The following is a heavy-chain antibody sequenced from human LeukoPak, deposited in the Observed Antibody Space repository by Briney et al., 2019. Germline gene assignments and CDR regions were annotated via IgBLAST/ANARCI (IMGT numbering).Heavy chain of an antibody. CDR2: IKGDGIST. J-gene: IGHJ4*02. CDR3: AKDHYWSIDY. Sequence: GGSLRLSCAASGFTFSSYSMNWVRHAPGQGLVWVSRIKGDGISTNYADSVKGRFTISRDIAKNTLYLQMNSLRAEDTGVYYCAKDHYWSIDYWGRGTLVTVSS. V-gene: IGHV3-74*01. CDR1: GFTFSSYS. D-gene: IGHD3-3*01.